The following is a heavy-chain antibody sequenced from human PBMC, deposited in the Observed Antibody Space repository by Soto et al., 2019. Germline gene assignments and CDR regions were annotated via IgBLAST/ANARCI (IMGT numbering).Heavy chain of an antibody. V-gene: IGHV5-51*01. CDR2: IYPGDSDT. J-gene: IGHJ6*02. Sequence: GQSLKVSSKGSAYSFTSYWIGWVRQMPGKSLEWMGIIYPGDSDTRYSPSLQGQVTISADKSISTVYLQWSSLKASDTAIYSCARLVTRVTKYCNEIDVWYRET. CDR1: AYSFTSYW. CDR3: ARLVTRVTKYCNEIDV. D-gene: IGHD4-17*01.